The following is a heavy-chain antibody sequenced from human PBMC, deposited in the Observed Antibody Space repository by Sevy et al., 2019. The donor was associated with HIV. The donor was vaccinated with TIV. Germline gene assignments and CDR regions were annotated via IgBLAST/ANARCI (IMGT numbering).Heavy chain of an antibody. D-gene: IGHD4-17*01. CDR3: ARDLEFYDDGDYGPAFMPDY. CDR2: IWFEGSNT. V-gene: IGHV3-33*01. CDR1: GFTFSTYG. Sequence: GGSLRLSCAASGFTFSTYGMHWVRQAPGKGLEWVAVIWFEGSNTYYADSVKGRFTISRDIAKNTLHLQMNGLRAEDTAVYYCARDLEFYDDGDYGPAFMPDYWGQGTLVTVSS. J-gene: IGHJ4*02.